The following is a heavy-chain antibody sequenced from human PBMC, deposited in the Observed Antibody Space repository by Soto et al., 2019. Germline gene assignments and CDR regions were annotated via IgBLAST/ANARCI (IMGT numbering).Heavy chain of an antibody. J-gene: IGHJ4*02. Sequence: PGGSLRISCATSGITLRSNYMSRGRRAPGKGLEWVSVIYSGGSTYYAVSVKGRFTISRDNSKNTLYLQMNSLRAEDTAVYYCARDSAGSGTLDVHWGQGTLVTVSS. D-gene: IGHD3-10*01. V-gene: IGHV3-66*01. CDR1: GITLRSNY. CDR2: IYSGGST. CDR3: ARDSAGSGTLDVH.